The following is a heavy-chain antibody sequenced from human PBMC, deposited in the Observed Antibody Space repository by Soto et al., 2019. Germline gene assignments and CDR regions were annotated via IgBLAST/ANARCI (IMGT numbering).Heavy chain of an antibody. J-gene: IGHJ6*02. D-gene: IGHD3-9*01. CDR3: ARSPYYDILTGYPTADGYGMDV. V-gene: IGHV3-74*01. CDR1: GFTFSSYW. CDR2: INSDGSST. Sequence: EVQLVESGGGLVQPGGSLRLSCAASGFTFSSYWMHWVRQAPGKGLVWVSRINSDGSSTSYADSVKGRFTISRDNAKNTLYLQMNRLRAEDTAVYYCARSPYYDILTGYPTADGYGMDVWGQGTTVTVSS.